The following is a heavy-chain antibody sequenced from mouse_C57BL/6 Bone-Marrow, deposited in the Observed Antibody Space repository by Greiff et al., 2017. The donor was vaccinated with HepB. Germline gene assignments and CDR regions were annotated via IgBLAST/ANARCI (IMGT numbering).Heavy chain of an antibody. D-gene: IGHD1-1*01. V-gene: IGHV5-4*01. CDR3: ARDRNYYGSSLFAY. Sequence: DVMLVESGGGLVKPGGSLKLSCAASGFTFSSYAMSWVRQTPEKRLEWVATISDGGSYTYYPDNVKGRFTISRDNAKNNLSLQMSHLKSEDTAMYYCARDRNYYGSSLFAYWGQGTLVTVSA. CDR2: ISDGGSYT. CDR1: GFTFSSYA. J-gene: IGHJ3*01.